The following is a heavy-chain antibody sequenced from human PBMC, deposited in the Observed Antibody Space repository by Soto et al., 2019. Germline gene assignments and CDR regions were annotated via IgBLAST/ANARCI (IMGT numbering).Heavy chain of an antibody. CDR3: VGGQYYFDY. D-gene: IGHD3-10*01. J-gene: IGHJ4*02. Sequence: QVQLVESGGGVVQPGRSLRLSCAASGFPFTSYGMHLVREGPDKGLEWVAIISYDGSDKYYADSVKGRFTISRDNSKNTLYLQMNSLRPEDTALDYCVGGQYYFDYRGQGTLVIVSS. CDR2: ISYDGSDK. V-gene: IGHV3-30*03. CDR1: GFPFTSYG.